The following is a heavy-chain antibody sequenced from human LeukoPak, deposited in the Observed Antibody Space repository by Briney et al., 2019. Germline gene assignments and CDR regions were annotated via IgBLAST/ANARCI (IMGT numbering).Heavy chain of an antibody. V-gene: IGHV4-34*01. CDR2: INHSGST. Sequence: PSETLSLTCAVYGGSFSGYYWSWIRQPPGKGLEWIGEINHSGSTNYNPSLKSRVTISVDTSKNQFSLKLSSVTAADTAVYYCASHRSRYCSSTSCRAFDPWGQGTLVTVSS. CDR1: GGSFSGYY. CDR3: ASHRSRYCSSTSCRAFDP. J-gene: IGHJ5*02. D-gene: IGHD2-2*01.